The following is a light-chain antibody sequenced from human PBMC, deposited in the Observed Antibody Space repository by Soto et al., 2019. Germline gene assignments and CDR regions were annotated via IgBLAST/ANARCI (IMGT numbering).Light chain of an antibody. V-gene: IGLV2-8*01. CDR3: ASYAGGNQV. CDR2: EVT. Sequence: QSVLTQPPSASASPGQSVTISCTGTSSDVGGYDYVSWYQHHPGKAPKLMIYEVTKRPSGVPDRFSGSKSGNTASLTVSGLLPEDEADYYCASYAGGNQVFGTGTKGTVL. J-gene: IGLJ1*01. CDR1: SSDVGGYDY.